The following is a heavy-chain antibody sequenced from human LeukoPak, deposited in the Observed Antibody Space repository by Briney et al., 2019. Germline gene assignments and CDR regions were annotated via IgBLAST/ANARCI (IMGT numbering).Heavy chain of an antibody. D-gene: IGHD3-10*01. V-gene: IGHV3-53*01. CDR2: IYSGGST. J-gene: IGHJ6*02. CDR3: ARSGTYYGSGSYDYYGMDV. CDR1: GFTFSSYG. Sequence: GGSLRLSCAASGFTFSSYGMHWVRQAPGKGLEWVSVIYSGGSTYYADSVKGRFTFSRDNSKNTPYLQMNSLRAEDTAVYYCARSGTYYGSGSYDYYGMDVWGQGTTVTVSS.